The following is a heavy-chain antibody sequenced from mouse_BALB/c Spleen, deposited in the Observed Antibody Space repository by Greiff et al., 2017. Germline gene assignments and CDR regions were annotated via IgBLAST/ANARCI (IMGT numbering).Heavy chain of an antibody. V-gene: IGHV1-80*01. J-gene: IGHJ4*01. CDR2: IYPGDGAT. CDR1: GYAFSSSW. Sequence: VQLHQSGAELVRPGSSVKISCTASGYAFSSSWLNWVKQRPGQGLEWIGQIYPGDGATNYNGKFKGKATLTAAKSSSTAYMQLNSLTSEDAAVYICARSYGSRGAVEAMEDWGEGTSVTVSS. CDR3: ARSYGSRGAVEAMED. D-gene: IGHD1-1*01.